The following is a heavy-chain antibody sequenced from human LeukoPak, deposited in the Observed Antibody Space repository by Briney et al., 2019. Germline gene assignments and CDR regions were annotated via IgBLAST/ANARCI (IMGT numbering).Heavy chain of an antibody. CDR1: GGSFSGYY. D-gene: IGHD3-10*01. Sequence: SETLSLTCTVNGGSFSGYYWTWIRQPPGKELEWIGEINPSGSTNYNPSPKSRVTISVDTSKNQFSLKLNSLTAADTSLYYCARGLGSGSYFGYWGQGTLVTVSS. J-gene: IGHJ4*02. CDR3: ARGLGSGSYFGY. CDR2: INPSGST. V-gene: IGHV4-34*01.